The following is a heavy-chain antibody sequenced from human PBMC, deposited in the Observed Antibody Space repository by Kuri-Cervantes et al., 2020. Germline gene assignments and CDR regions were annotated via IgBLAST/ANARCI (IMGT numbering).Heavy chain of an antibody. Sequence: GESLKISCAASGFTFSSHSMNWVRQAPGKGLEWVSSISSSSSYIYYADSVKGRFTISRDNAKNTLYLQMNRLRAEDTAVYYCARGDSSSWYISYYYYGMDVWGQGTLVTVSS. D-gene: IGHD6-13*01. CDR1: GFTFSSHS. J-gene: IGHJ6*02. CDR3: ARGDSSSWYISYYYYGMDV. CDR2: ISSSSSYI. V-gene: IGHV3-21*01.